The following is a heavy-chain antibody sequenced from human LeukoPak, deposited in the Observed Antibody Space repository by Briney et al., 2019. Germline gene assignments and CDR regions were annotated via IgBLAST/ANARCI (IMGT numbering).Heavy chain of an antibody. J-gene: IGHJ6*03. D-gene: IGHD3-22*01. CDR3: AKGPYYDSSGYSLRYYYMDV. Sequence: AGSLRLSCAASGFTFTSYAMSWVCQAPGQGLEWVSTISGSGGSTYYSDSVNGRFTISRDNSKNTLYLQMNSLRAEDTAVYYCAKGPYYDSSGYSLRYYYMDVWGKGTTVTVSS. V-gene: IGHV3-23*01. CDR2: ISGSGGST. CDR1: GFTFTSYA.